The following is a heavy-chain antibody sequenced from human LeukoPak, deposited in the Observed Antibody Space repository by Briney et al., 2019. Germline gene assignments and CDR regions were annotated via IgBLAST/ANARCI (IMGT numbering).Heavy chain of an antibody. CDR2: ISGSGGST. CDR1: GFTFSSYS. J-gene: IGHJ4*02. V-gene: IGHV3-23*01. CDR3: AKDHGGSSGWFDY. D-gene: IGHD6-19*01. Sequence: PGGSLRLSCAASGFTFSSYSMNWVRQAPGKGLEWVSAISGSGGSTYYADSVKGRFTISRDNSKNTLYLQMNSLRAEDTAVYYCAKDHGGSSGWFDYWGQGTLVTVSS.